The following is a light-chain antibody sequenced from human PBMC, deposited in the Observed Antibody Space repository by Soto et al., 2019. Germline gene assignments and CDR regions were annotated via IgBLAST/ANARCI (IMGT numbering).Light chain of an antibody. CDR1: QSVNSN. J-gene: IGKJ2*01. V-gene: IGKV3D-15*01. CDR3: QQYNNWPYT. CDR2: GAS. Sequence: EIVMTQSPATQSVSPGERGTLSCRASQSVNSNLAWYQQKPGQAPRLLIDGASTRATGIPARFSGSGSGTEFTLTISSLQSEDFAVYYCQQYNNWPYTFGQGTKVDIK.